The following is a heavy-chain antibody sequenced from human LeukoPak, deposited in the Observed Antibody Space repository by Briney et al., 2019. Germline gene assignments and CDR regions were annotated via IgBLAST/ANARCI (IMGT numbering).Heavy chain of an antibody. CDR1: GLTFSRSA. D-gene: IGHD3-22*01. J-gene: IGHJ4*02. CDR2: IIYSGGAT. Sequence: GGSLRLSCAASGLTFSRSAMTWVRQGPGTGLEFVASIIYSGGATYYADSVKGRFTISRDNSKNTLYLQMNSLKAEDTALYYCAKDGLYYDGSEHVYYFDSWGQGTLVTVSS. V-gene: IGHV3-23*01. CDR3: AKDGLYYDGSEHVYYFDS.